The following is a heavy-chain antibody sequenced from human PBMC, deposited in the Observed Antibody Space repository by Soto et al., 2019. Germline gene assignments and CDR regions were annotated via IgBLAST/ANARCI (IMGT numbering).Heavy chain of an antibody. V-gene: IGHV1-3*01. J-gene: IGHJ4*02. CDR3: ARGVAPYYFDY. D-gene: IGHD2-15*01. CDR1: GYTFTSYA. Sequence: ASVKVSCKASGYTFTSYAMHWVRQAPRQRLEWMGWINAGNGNTKYSQKFQGRVTITRDTSASTAYMELSSLRSEDTAVYYCARGVAPYYFDYWGQGTLVTVSS. CDR2: INAGNGNT.